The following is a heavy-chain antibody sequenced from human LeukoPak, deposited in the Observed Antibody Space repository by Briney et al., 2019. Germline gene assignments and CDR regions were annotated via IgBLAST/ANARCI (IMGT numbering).Heavy chain of an antibody. J-gene: IGHJ4*02. CDR1: AGSISSYY. CDR2: FYYGGSS. D-gene: IGHD3-22*01. V-gene: IGHV4-59*08. Sequence: SETLSLTCTVSAGSISSYYWNWIRQHPGRGLEWIGYFYYGGSSKYNPSLKSRVTMSADTSKNQFSLKLSSVTAADTAMYYCARQTYYDRGGYPFDQWGQGTLVTVSS. CDR3: ARQTYYDRGGYPFDQ.